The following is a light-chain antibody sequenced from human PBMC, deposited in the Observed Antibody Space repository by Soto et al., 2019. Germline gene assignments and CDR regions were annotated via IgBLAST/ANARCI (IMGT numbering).Light chain of an antibody. CDR3: CSYAGSYTLGV. CDR1: SSDVGGYNY. V-gene: IGLV2-11*01. J-gene: IGLJ2*01. CDR2: DVS. Sequence: QSALTQPRSVSGSPGQSVTISCTGTSSDVGGYNYVSWYQQHPGKAPKLMIYDVSKRLSGVPDRFSGSKSGNTASLTISGLQAEDEADYYCCSYAGSYTLGVFGGGTKLTVL.